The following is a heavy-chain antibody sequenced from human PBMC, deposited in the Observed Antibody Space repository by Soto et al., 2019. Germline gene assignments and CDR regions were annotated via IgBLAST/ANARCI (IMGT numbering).Heavy chain of an antibody. D-gene: IGHD1-7*01. CDR1: GGSISSGFYS. J-gene: IGHJ3*02. Sequence: KTSETLSLTCTVSGGSISSGFYSWGWIRQPPGKGLEWIGSISYSGSTYYNPTLKSRVTISVDTSENQFSLNLSSVTAADTAVYYCARHSGDSRYKWNYGSFDIWGQGTMVTVSS. CDR2: ISYSGST. V-gene: IGHV4-39*01. CDR3: ARHSGDSRYKWNYGSFDI.